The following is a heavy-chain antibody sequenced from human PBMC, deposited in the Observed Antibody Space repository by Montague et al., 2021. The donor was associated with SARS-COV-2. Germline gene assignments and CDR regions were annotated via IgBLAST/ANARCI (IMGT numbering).Heavy chain of an antibody. CDR2: ISFDGEYK. CDR3: VRDRLTKIAAAGIFEF. CDR1: GFDFSSKA. J-gene: IGHJ4*02. V-gene: IGHV3-30*04. Sequence: SLRLSCAASGFDFSSKAINWVRQAPGRGLEWVAVISFDGEYKWYADSVKGRFTISRDNLKNTLKLEMNSQRGDDSGVYFCVRDRLTKIAAAGIFEFWGQGTRVTVPS. D-gene: IGHD6-13*01.